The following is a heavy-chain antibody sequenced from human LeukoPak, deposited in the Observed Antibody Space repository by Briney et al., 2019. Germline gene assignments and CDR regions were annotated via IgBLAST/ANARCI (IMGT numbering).Heavy chain of an antibody. CDR3: ARDHDSSGYYLSDFDY. V-gene: IGHV1-2*06. Sequence: ASVEVSCKASGYTFTGCYMHWVRQAPGQGLEWMGRINPNSGGTNYAQKFQGRVTMTRDTSISTAYMELSRLRSDDTAVYYCARDHDSSGYYLSDFDYWGQGTLVTVSS. J-gene: IGHJ4*02. D-gene: IGHD3-22*01. CDR2: INPNSGGT. CDR1: GYTFTGCY.